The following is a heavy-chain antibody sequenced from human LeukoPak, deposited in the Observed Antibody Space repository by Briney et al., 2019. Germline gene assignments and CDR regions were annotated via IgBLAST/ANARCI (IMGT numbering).Heavy chain of an antibody. CDR3: ARGDGYYFGS. Sequence: PGGSLRLSGAASGFTFGHYWMNWVRLAPGKGLAWVANIREDGSDDTYVDSVKGRFTISRDNAKNSLFLQMNNLRAEDTAVYYCARGDGYYFGSWGQGTLVTVSS. J-gene: IGHJ4*02. V-gene: IGHV3-7*03. CDR1: GFTFGHYW. CDR2: IREDGSDD.